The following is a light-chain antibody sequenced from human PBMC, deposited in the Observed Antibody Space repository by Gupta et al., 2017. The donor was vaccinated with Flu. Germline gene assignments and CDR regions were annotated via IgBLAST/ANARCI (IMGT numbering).Light chain of an antibody. V-gene: IGKV2-28*01. Sequence: VTPGEPASISCRSSQSRLHRSGYNYLGWFRQKPGQSPQLLMYLGSNRAPGVPDRFSGSGSGTDFTLKISRVEAEDVGVYYCRQALQLPLTFGQGTRLEIK. CDR2: LGS. J-gene: IGKJ5*01. CDR3: RQALQLPLT. CDR1: QSRLHRSGYNY.